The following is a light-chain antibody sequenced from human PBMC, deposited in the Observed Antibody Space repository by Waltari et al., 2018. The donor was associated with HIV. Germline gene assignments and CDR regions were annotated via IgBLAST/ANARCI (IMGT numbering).Light chain of an antibody. CDR1: INDIGGYNY. CDR3: SSYTASSTYV. V-gene: IGLV2-14*01. CDR2: EVT. J-gene: IGLJ1*01. Sequence: QSALNQPTSVSGSPGQSISISCTGTINDIGGYNYVAWYQHHPGKAPKLIIYEVTNRPTGISDRFSGSKSGNTASLTISGLRSEDEAIYYCSSYTASSTYVFG.